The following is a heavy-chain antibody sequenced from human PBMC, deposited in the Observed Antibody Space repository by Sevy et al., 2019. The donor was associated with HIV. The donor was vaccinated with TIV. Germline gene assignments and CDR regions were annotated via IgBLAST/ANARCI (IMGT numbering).Heavy chain of an antibody. Sequence: GGSLRLSCAASGFTFNSYDMTWVRQAPGKGLEWVSRISGSGGSTYYADSVKGRFTISRENSKNTVYLEMNSLRAEDNALYYSGKEDGGGYYAWGQGTLVTVSS. CDR1: GFTFNSYD. J-gene: IGHJ5*02. CDR2: ISGSGGST. D-gene: IGHD3-22*01. CDR3: GKEDGGGYYA. V-gene: IGHV3-23*01.